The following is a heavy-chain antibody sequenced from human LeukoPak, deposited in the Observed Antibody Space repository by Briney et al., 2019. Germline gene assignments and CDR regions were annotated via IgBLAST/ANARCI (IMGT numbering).Heavy chain of an antibody. Sequence: GGSLRLSCAASGFTFSSSSMNWVRQAQGKGLEWVSYIDSTSAYKLYTGSVEGRFTISRDNAKNSLYLQMNSLRAEDTAVYYCARDTSGSYSITYFDYWGHGALVTVSS. CDR2: IDSTSAYK. V-gene: IGHV3-21*01. CDR1: GFTFSSSS. J-gene: IGHJ4*01. D-gene: IGHD3-10*01. CDR3: ARDTSGSYSITYFDY.